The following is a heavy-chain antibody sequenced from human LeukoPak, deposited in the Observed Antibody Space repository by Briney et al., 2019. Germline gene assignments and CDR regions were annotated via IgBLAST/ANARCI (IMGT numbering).Heavy chain of an antibody. CDR2: IRYDGSNK. V-gene: IGHV3-30*02. J-gene: IGHJ4*02. CDR3: AKFASVYAILQIDY. CDR1: GFTFSSYG. D-gene: IGHD2-8*01. Sequence: GGSLRLSCAASGFTFSSYGMHWVRQAPGKGLEWVAFIRYDGSNKYYADSVKGRFTISRDNSKNTLYLQMNSLRAEDTAVYYCAKFASVYAILQIDYWGQGTLVTVSS.